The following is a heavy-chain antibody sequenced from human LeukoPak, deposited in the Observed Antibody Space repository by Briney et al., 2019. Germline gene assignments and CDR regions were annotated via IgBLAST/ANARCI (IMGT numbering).Heavy chain of an antibody. CDR2: ISSSSSYI. J-gene: IGHJ4*02. V-gene: IGHV3-21*01. D-gene: IGHD5-12*01. CDR1: GFTFSSYS. CDR3: ARGGYSGYDHTY. Sequence: PGGSLRLSCAASGFTFSSYSMNWVRQAPGKGLEWVSSISSSSSYIYYADSVKGRFTISRDNAKNSLYLQMNSLRAEDTAVYYCARGGYSGYDHTYWGQGTLVTVSS.